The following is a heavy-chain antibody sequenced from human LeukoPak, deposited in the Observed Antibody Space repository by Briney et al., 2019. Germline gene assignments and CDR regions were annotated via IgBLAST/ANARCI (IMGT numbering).Heavy chain of an antibody. D-gene: IGHD2-2*01. Sequence: SETLSLTCAVYGGSFSGYYWSWLRQPPGKGLEWIGEINHSGSTNYNPSLKSRVTISVDTSKNQFSLKLSSVTAADTAVYYCARESSTSQTNLFDYWGQGTLVTVSS. V-gene: IGHV4-34*01. CDR3: ARESSTSQTNLFDY. CDR2: INHSGST. J-gene: IGHJ4*02. CDR1: GGSFSGYY.